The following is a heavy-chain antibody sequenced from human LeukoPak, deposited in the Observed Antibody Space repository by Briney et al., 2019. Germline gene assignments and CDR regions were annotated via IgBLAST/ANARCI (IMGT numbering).Heavy chain of an antibody. CDR3: ARLYCSSSSCYGFAGDV. CDR1: GFPLSSYW. J-gene: IGHJ6*04. V-gene: IGHV3-7*01. D-gene: IGHD2-2*01. CDR2: IKQDGSEK. Sequence: GGALRLSCSASGFPLSSYWMSWVRQAPGEGLEGVANIKQDGSEKYYVDSVKGRFTISRDNAKNSLSLQMNSLRAEDTAVYYCARLYCSSSSCYGFAGDVWGKGTTVTVSS.